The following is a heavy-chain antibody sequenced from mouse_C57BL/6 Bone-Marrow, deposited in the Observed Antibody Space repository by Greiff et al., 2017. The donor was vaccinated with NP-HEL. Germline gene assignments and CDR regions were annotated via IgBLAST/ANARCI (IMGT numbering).Heavy chain of an antibody. CDR3: ARGWLLRNWYFDV. J-gene: IGHJ1*03. V-gene: IGHV1-63*01. D-gene: IGHD2-3*01. Sequence: QVHVKQSGAELVRPGTSVKMSCKASGYTFTNYWIGWAKQRPGHGLEWIGDIYPGGGYTNYNEKFKGKATLTADKSSSTAYMQFSSLTSEDSAIYYCARGWLLRNWYFDVWGTGTTVTVSS. CDR1: GYTFTNYW. CDR2: IYPGGGYT.